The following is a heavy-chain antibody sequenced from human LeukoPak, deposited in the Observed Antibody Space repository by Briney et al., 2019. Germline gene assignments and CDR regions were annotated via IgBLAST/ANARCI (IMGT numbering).Heavy chain of an antibody. D-gene: IGHD6-6*01. CDR2: TTGRGDNT. V-gene: IGHV3-23*01. CDR3: ARGPNSNWSGLDF. J-gene: IGHJ4*02. Sequence: GGSLRLSCAASGFFFSDSAMAWVRQAPGKGLEWVSTTTGRGDNTHYADSVKGRFTVSRDNAKNTLYLQVNNLRAEDTAVYYCARGPNSNWSGLDFWGQGTLLTVSS. CDR1: GFFFSDSA.